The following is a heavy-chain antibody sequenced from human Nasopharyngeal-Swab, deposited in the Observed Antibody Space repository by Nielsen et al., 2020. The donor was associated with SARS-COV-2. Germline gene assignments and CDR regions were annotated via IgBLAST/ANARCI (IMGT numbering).Heavy chain of an antibody. CDR1: GFTFSDYD. J-gene: IGHJ6*03. CDR2: IGTAGDP. CDR3: ARGGYDYYMDV. Sequence: GESLKISCAASGFTFSDYDMRWVRQATGKGLEWVSAIGTAGDPYYPGSVKGRFTISRENAKNSLYLQMNSLRAGDTAVYYCARGGYDYYMDVWGKGTTVTVSS. V-gene: IGHV3-13*05.